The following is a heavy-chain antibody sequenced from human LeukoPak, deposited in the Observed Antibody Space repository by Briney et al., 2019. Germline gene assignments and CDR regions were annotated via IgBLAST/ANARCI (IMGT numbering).Heavy chain of an antibody. Sequence: PGGSLRLSCAASGFTFSSYAMHWVRQAPGKGLEWVAVISYDGSNKYYADSVKGRFTISRDNSKNTLYLQMNSLRAEDTAVYYCAPKAGDYWGQGTLVTVSS. V-gene: IGHV3-30-3*01. CDR1: GFTFSSYA. CDR2: ISYDGSNK. D-gene: IGHD6-25*01. CDR3: APKAGDY. J-gene: IGHJ4*02.